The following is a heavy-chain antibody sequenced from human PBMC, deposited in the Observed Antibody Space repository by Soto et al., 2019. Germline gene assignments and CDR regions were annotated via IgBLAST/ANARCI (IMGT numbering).Heavy chain of an antibody. V-gene: IGHV1-3*01. J-gene: IGHJ6*02. D-gene: IGHD2-15*01. CDR3: ARRTSPPTYCSGGSCYYYYYGMDV. CDR1: GYTFASYA. Sequence: ASVKVSCKASGYTFASYAMHWVRQAPGQRLEWMGWINAGNGNTKYSQKFQGRVTITRDTSASTAYMELSSLRSEDTAVYYCARRTSPPTYCSGGSCYYYYYGMDVWGQGTTVTVSS. CDR2: INAGNGNT.